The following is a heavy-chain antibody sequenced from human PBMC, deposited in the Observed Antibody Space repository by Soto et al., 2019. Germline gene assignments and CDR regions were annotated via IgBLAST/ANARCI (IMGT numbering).Heavy chain of an antibody. D-gene: IGHD6-19*01. CDR1: GYTFTSYD. Sequence: ASVKVSCKASGYTFTSYDIDWVRQATGQGLEWMGWMNPNSGNTGYAQKFQGRVTMTRNTSISTAYMELSSLRSEDTAVYYCARGRDQWLPLDNWFDPWGQGTLVTVSS. CDR3: ARGRDQWLPLDNWFDP. J-gene: IGHJ5*02. CDR2: MNPNSGNT. V-gene: IGHV1-8*01.